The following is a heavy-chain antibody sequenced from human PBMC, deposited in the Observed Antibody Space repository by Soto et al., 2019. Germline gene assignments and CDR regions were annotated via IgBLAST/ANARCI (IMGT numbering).Heavy chain of an antibody. V-gene: IGHV1-18*01. CDR1: GYTFTSYG. J-gene: IGHJ4*02. CDR2: ISAYNGNT. Sequence: QVQLVQSGAEVKKPGASVKVSCKASGYTFTSYGISWVRQAPGQGLEWMGWISAYNGNTNYAQKLQGRVTMTTDTSTSTAYMELRSLRSDDTAVYYCAREYYYDSSGYYDDLYYFDYWGQGTLVTVSS. D-gene: IGHD3-22*01. CDR3: AREYYYDSSGYYDDLYYFDY.